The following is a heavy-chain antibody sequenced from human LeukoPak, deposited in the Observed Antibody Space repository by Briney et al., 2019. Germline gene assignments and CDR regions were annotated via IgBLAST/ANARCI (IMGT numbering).Heavy chain of an antibody. CDR1: GYTLSEYG. CDR3: ARDCSNGVCYPRDY. V-gene: IGHV1-18*01. CDR2: ITTYNGEK. Sequence: ASVKVSCKASGYTLSEYGISWVRQAPGQGLGWVGWITTYNGEKIYSQKFQGRVTMTTDTSSGTYYMELRNLRSDDTAIYYCARDCSNGVCYPRDYWGKGTLVIVSS. D-gene: IGHD2-8*01. J-gene: IGHJ4*02.